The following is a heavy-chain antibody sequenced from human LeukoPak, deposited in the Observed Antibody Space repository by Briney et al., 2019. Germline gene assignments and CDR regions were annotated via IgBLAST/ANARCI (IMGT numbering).Heavy chain of an antibody. J-gene: IGHJ6*04. CDR1: GGSISSSNW. D-gene: IGHD3-9*01. CDR3: ARGHYDILTGYHYGMDV. CDR2: IYHSGST. V-gene: IGHV4-4*02. Sequence: SGTLSLTCAVSGGSISSSNWWSWVRQPPGKGLEWIGEIYHSGSTNYNTSLKSRVTISVDKSQTQFSLKLSSVTAADTAVYYCARGHYDILTGYHYGMDVWGKGTTVTVSS.